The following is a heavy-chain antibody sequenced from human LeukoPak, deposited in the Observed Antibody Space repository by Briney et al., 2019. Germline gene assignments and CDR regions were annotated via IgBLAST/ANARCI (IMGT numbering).Heavy chain of an antibody. J-gene: IGHJ4*02. CDR2: IYSSGST. CDR1: GGSISSYY. CDR3: ARVTTGWYYFDY. V-gene: IGHV4-4*07. D-gene: IGHD4-17*01. Sequence: KPSETLSLTCTVSGGSISSYYWGWIRQPAGKGLECIGRIYSSGSTNYNPSLKSRVTMSVDTSKNQFSLKLSSVTAADTAVYYCARVTTGWYYFDYWGQGTLVTVSS.